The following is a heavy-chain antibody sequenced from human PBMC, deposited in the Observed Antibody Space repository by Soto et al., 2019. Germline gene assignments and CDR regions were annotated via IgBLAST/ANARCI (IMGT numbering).Heavy chain of an antibody. CDR2: ISAYNGNT. CDR1: GYTFTSYG. CDR3: ARDRGIVGIAVAGNDY. J-gene: IGHJ4*02. V-gene: IGHV1-18*01. Sequence: GASVKVCCKASGYTFTSYGISWVRQAPGQGLEWMGWISAYNGNTNYAQKLQGRVTMTTDTSTSTAYMELRSLRSDDTAVYYCARDRGIVGIAVAGNDYWGQGTLVTVSS. D-gene: IGHD6-19*01.